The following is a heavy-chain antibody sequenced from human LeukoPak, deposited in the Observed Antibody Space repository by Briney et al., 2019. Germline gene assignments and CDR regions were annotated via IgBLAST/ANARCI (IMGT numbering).Heavy chain of an antibody. CDR2: ISVYNGNT. D-gene: IGHD1-1*01. V-gene: IGHV1-18*01. CDR1: GYTFISYR. J-gene: IGHJ4*02. CDR3: ARLWNTDY. Sequence: ASVKVSCKASGYTFISYRISWVGQAPAQGREWMGWISVYNGNTNYAQKLQGRVIMNTDTSTNRAYIELMSLLSDDTPVLYCARLWNTDYWGQGTLVTVSS.